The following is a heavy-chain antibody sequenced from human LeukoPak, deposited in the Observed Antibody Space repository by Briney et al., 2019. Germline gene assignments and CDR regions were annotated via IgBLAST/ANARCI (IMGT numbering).Heavy chain of an antibody. J-gene: IGHJ4*02. D-gene: IGHD3-10*02. CDR3: ARDVLDY. Sequence: PGGSLRLSCGASGFTVSSYWMSWVRQAPGKGLEWVATIKPDGSEKYYVDSVKGRFTFSRDNAKNSLYLQMNSLRAEDTAVYYCARDVLDYWGKGTLVTVSS. CDR1: GFTVSSYW. V-gene: IGHV3-7*01. CDR2: IKPDGSEK.